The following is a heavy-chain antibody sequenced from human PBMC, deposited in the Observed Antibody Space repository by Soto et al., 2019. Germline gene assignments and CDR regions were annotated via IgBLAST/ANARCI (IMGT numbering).Heavy chain of an antibody. D-gene: IGHD4-4*01. V-gene: IGHV3-30-3*01. CDR3: ARDLNDYSKSGYYYYGMDV. CDR1: GFTFSSYA. Sequence: GGSLRLSCAASGFTFSSYAMHWVRQAPGKGLEWVAVISYDGSNKYYADSVKGRFTISRDNSKNTLYLQMNSLRAEDTAVYYCARDLNDYSKSGYYYYGMDVWGQGTTVTVSS. CDR2: ISYDGSNK. J-gene: IGHJ6*02.